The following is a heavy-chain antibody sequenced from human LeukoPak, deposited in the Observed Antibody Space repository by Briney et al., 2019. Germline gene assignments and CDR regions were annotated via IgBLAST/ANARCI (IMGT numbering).Heavy chain of an antibody. J-gene: IGHJ4*02. D-gene: IGHD3-10*01. V-gene: IGHV3-48*03. CDR2: ISSSGSSI. CDR3: ARSGVGYYGSGSYPDY. Sequence: GGSLRLSCAASGFAFSNYEMNWVRQAPGKGLEWVSYISSSGSSIYYADSVKGRFTISRDNSKNTLYLQMGSLRAEDMAVYYCARSGVGYYGSGSYPDYWGQGTLVTVSS. CDR1: GFAFSNYE.